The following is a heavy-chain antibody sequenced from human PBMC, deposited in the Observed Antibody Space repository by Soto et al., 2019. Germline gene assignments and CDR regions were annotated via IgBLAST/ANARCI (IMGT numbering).Heavy chain of an antibody. D-gene: IGHD3-10*01. CDR2: IDGSGTTK. Sequence: EVQLLESGGGLVQPGGSLRLSCGVSGFTFNAFEMNWVRQAPGKGLEWLAYIDGSGTTKKYADSVRGRFTISRDNPNNSLFLQMSSLSAADTAIYYWARGFGRFNYWGQGTLVSVSS. J-gene: IGHJ4*02. CDR1: GFTFNAFE. V-gene: IGHV3-48*03. CDR3: ARGFGRFNY.